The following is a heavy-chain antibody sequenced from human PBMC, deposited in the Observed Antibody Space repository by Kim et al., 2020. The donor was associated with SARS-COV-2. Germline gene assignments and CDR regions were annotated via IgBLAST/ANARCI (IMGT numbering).Heavy chain of an antibody. Sequence: GGSLRLSCAASGFTFSSYGMHWVRQAPGKGLEWVAVISYDGSNKYYADSVKGRFTISRDNSKNTLYLQMNSLRAEDTAVYYCAKNRGVDYGDAFDIWGQGTMVTVSS. CDR2: ISYDGSNK. V-gene: IGHV3-30*18. CDR1: GFTFSSYG. J-gene: IGHJ3*02. CDR3: AKNRGVDYGDAFDI. D-gene: IGHD4-17*01.